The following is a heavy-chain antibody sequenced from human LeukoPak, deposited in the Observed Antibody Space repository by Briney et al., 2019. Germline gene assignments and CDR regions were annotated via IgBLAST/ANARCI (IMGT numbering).Heavy chain of an antibody. CDR3: ARGSYSSSSALD. Sequence: GSSVKVSCKASGGTFSNYAISWVRQAPGQGLEWVGGIIPIFGTANYAQKFQGRVTITTDESTSTAYMELSSLRSEDTAVYYCARGSYSSSSALDWGQGTLVTVSS. CDR1: GGTFSNYA. CDR2: IIPIFGTA. D-gene: IGHD6-13*01. V-gene: IGHV1-69*05. J-gene: IGHJ4*02.